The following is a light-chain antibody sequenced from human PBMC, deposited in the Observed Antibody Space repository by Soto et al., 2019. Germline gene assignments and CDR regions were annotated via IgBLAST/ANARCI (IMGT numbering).Light chain of an antibody. Sequence: QSVLTQPPSASGTPGQRVTISCSGSSSNIGSFYVSWYQHLPGTAPRLLIYNNDQRPSGVPDRFSGSKSGSSASLAISGLRSEDEAAYYCAAWDDSLSGRWVFGGGTKVTVL. V-gene: IGLV1-47*02. CDR3: AAWDDSLSGRWV. CDR1: SSNIGSFY. CDR2: NND. J-gene: IGLJ3*02.